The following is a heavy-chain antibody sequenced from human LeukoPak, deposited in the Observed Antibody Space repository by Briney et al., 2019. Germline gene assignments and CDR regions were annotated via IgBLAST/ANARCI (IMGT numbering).Heavy chain of an antibody. D-gene: IGHD3-9*01. CDR1: GDSVSSNNGA. Sequence: SQTLSLTCAISGDSVSSNNGAWNWIRQSPSRGLEWLGRTYYRSKWYNDYAGSLISRITISPDTSKNQFSLQLYSVTPEDTAVYYCARDGGTTGWHTFDYWGRGTLVTVSS. J-gene: IGHJ4*02. V-gene: IGHV6-1*01. CDR2: TYYRSKWYN. CDR3: ARDGGTTGWHTFDY.